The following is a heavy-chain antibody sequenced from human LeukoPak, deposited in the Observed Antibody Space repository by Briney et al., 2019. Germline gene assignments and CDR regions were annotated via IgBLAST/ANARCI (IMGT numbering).Heavy chain of an antibody. V-gene: IGHV3-23*01. CDR2: ISGSGGST. CDR1: GFTFSSYA. J-gene: IGHJ4*02. Sequence: PGGSLRLSCAASGFTFSSYAMSWVRQAPGKGLEWVSAISGSGGSTYYADSVKGRFTISRDNAKNSLYLQMNSLRAEDTAVYYCARDKHYDSSGYYYGYWGQGTLVTVSS. D-gene: IGHD3-22*01. CDR3: ARDKHYDSSGYYYGY.